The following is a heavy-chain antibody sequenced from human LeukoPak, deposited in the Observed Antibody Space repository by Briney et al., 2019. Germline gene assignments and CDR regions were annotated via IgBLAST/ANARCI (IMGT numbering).Heavy chain of an antibody. J-gene: IGHJ4*02. V-gene: IGHV4-34*01. D-gene: IGHD3-3*01. CDR2: INHSGST. CDR3: ARGRRPPVWSGDSYYFDY. CDR1: GGSFSGYY. Sequence: SETLSLTCAVYGGSFSGYYWSWIRQPPGKGLEWIGEINHSGSTNYNPSLKSRVTISVDTSKNQFSLKLSSVTAADTAVYYCARGRRPPVWSGDSYYFDYWGQGTLVTVSS.